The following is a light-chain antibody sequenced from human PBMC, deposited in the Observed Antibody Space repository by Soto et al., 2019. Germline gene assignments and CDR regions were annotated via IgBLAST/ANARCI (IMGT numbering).Light chain of an antibody. J-gene: IGKJ3*01. V-gene: IGKV1-27*01. CDR1: HDIRNS. CDR3: QKYNGAPPLFT. CDR2: AAS. Sequence: DIQMTQSPSSLSASVGDRVTITCRASHDIRNSLAWYQQKPGQVAKLVIFAASTLQSGVPSRFSGSGSGTDFTLTINSLQPEDVATYYCQKYNGAPPLFTFGPGTKVDIK.